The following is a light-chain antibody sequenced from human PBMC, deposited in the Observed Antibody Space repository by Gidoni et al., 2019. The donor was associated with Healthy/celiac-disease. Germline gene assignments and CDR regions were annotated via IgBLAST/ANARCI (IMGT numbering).Light chain of an antibody. Sequence: EIVLTQSPATLSLSPVEIATLSCRASQSVSSYLAWYQQKPGQAPRLLIYDASNRATGIPARFSGSGSGTDFTLTISSLEPEDFAVYYCQQRGTFGGXTKVEIK. J-gene: IGKJ4*01. CDR1: QSVSSY. CDR2: DAS. CDR3: QQRGT. V-gene: IGKV3-11*01.